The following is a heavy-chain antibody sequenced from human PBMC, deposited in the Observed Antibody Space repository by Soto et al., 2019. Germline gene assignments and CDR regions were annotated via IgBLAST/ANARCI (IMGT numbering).Heavy chain of an antibody. CDR2: IYQSGST. V-gene: IGHV4-4*02. D-gene: IGHD2-15*01. J-gene: IGHJ3*02. CDR3: ASGELRYCSRGSCLMVPFDI. Sequence: TESLSPTCSVSADSISSSIRRRWVRQPPGKGPERMGEIYQSGSTTSKPSLKGRVTISGCKSKNQFSLKLSSVTAADTAVYYCASGELRYCSRGSCLMVPFDIWGQGTMVTVS. CDR1: ADSISSSIR.